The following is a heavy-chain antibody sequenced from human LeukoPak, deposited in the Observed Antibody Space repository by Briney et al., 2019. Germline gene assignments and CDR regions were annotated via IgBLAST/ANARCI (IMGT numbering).Heavy chain of an antibody. CDR1: GYTFTNYW. Sequence: GESLKISCKGSGYTFTNYWIVWVRQMPGKGPGWMGIIYPGDFDTRYSPSFQGQVTISVDRSNSTAYLQWNSLKASDTAMYYCARLPYYHYYYMDVWGKGTTVTVSS. J-gene: IGHJ6*03. CDR3: ARLPYYHYYYMDV. V-gene: IGHV5-51*01. CDR2: IYPGDFDT.